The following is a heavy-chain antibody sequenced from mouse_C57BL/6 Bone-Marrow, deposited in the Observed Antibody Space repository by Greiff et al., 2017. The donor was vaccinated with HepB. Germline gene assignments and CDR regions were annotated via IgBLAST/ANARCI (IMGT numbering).Heavy chain of an antibody. CDR1: GYTFTGYW. J-gene: IGHJ2*01. CDR3: ARSTYYGYY. CDR2: IVPGSGST. D-gene: IGHD2-2*01. V-gene: IGHV1-9*01. Sequence: HLHHSLSYLINPFSSFTLSCKATGYTFTGYWIEWVKQRPGHGLEWIVEIVPGSGSTNYNEKFKGKATFTADTSSNTAYMQLSSLTTEDSAIYYCARSTYYGYYWGQGTTLTVSS.